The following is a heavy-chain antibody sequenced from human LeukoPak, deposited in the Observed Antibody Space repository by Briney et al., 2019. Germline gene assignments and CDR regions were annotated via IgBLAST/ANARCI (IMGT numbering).Heavy chain of an antibody. J-gene: IGHJ4*02. CDR2: IKEDGSEK. CDR1: GFTFSSYW. D-gene: IGHD5-24*01. V-gene: IGHV3-7*04. Sequence: PGGFLRLSCVASGFTFSSYWMTWVRQAPGKGLEWVANIKEDGSEKYYVDSVKGRFTISRDSAKNSLYLQMNSVRAEDTATYYCARAYPNYSWGQGTLVTVSS. CDR3: ARAYPNYS.